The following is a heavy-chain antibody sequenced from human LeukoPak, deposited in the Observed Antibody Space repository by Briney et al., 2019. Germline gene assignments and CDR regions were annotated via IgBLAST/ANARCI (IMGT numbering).Heavy chain of an antibody. CDR1: GFTFSDYL. D-gene: IGHD3-22*01. CDR2: IYSGGST. V-gene: IGHV3-53*01. CDR3: ASVISMIVVADDAFDI. Sequence: QAGGSLRLSCAASGFTFSDYLMSWVRQAPGKGLEWVSVIYSGGSTYYADSVKGRFTISRDNSKNTLYLQMNSLRAEDTAVYYCASVISMIVVADDAFDIWGQGTMVTVSS. J-gene: IGHJ3*02.